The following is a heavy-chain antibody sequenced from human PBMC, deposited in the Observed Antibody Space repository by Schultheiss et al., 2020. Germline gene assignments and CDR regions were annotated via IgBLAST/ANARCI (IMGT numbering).Heavy chain of an antibody. J-gene: IGHJ6*04. CDR1: GYTFTSYG. CDR2: MNPNSGNT. V-gene: IGHV1-8*02. Sequence: ASVKVSCKASGYTFTSYGISWVRQAPGQGLEWMGWMNPNSGNTGYAQKFQGWVTMTRDTSISTAYMELSRLRSDDTAVYYCARVDRGLDVWGKGTTVTVYS. CDR3: ARVDRGLDV. D-gene: IGHD2-2*03.